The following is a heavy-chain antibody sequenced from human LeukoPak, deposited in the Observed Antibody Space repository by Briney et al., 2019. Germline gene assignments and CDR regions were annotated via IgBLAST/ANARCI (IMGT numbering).Heavy chain of an antibody. CDR2: ISSSSSYI. J-gene: IGHJ4*02. CDR3: ARGSYYGPGILDY. CDR1: GFTFSTYS. D-gene: IGHD3-10*01. Sequence: GGSLRLSCAASGFTFSTYSMNWVRQAPGKGLEWVSSISSSSSYIYYADSVKGRFTISRDNAKNSLFLQMNSLRAEDTAVYYCARGSYYGPGILDYWGQGTLVTVSS. V-gene: IGHV3-21*01.